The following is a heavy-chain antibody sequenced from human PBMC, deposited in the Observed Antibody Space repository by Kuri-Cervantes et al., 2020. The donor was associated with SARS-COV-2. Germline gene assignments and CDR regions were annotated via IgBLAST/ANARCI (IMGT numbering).Heavy chain of an antibody. CDR2: ISYDGSNK. D-gene: IGHD6-13*01. J-gene: IGHJ6*03. CDR1: GFTSSSYA. V-gene: IGHV3-30-3*01. Sequence: GGSLRLSCAASGFTSSSYAMHWVRQAPGKGLEWVAVISYDGSNKYYADSVKGRFTMSRDNSQNTLSLHMNSLRAEDTAIYYCAKASIAAAGEGNYYYYYYMDVWGKGTTVTVSS. CDR3: AKASIAAAGEGNYYYYYYMDV.